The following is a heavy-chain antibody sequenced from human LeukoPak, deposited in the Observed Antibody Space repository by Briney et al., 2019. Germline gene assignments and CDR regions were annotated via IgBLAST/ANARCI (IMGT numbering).Heavy chain of an antibody. CDR3: ARHEEEDGYNAKTFGY. V-gene: IGHV4-39*01. CDR2: VHYSGNT. CDR1: GVSISCRNNF. Sequence: PSETLSRTCTVSGVSISCRNNFWRWLRQPPGKGLECIGSVHYSGNTYYLPSRESRVTISVDTSKNQFSLKLSSVTAADTAVYYCARHEEEDGYNAKTFGYWGQGTLVTVSS. D-gene: IGHD5-24*01. J-gene: IGHJ4*02.